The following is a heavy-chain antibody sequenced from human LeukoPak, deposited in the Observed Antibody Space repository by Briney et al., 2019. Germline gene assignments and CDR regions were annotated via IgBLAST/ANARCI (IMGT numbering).Heavy chain of an antibody. Sequence: ASVKVSCKASGYTFTSYAMHWVRQAPGQRLEWMGWINAGNGNTKYSQKFQGRATITRDTSASTAYMELSSLRSEDTAVYYCARERGGPSSGSRGYFDLWGRGTLVTVSS. CDR1: GYTFTSYA. CDR3: ARERGGPSSGSRGYFDL. J-gene: IGHJ2*01. V-gene: IGHV1-3*01. D-gene: IGHD3-10*01. CDR2: INAGNGNT.